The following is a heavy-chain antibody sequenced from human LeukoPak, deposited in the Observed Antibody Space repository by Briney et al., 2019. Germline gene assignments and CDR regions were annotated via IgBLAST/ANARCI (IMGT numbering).Heavy chain of an antibody. Sequence: ASVKVSFTASGYTFTSYGISWVRQAPGQGLEWXXXISAYNGNTNYAQKLXXXVTMTTDTSTSTAYMELRSLRSDDTAVYYCARDYYDSSGYRYFDLWGRGTLVTVSS. V-gene: IGHV1-18*01. CDR2: ISAYNGNT. D-gene: IGHD3-22*01. CDR1: GYTFTSYG. CDR3: ARDYYDSSGYRYFDL. J-gene: IGHJ2*01.